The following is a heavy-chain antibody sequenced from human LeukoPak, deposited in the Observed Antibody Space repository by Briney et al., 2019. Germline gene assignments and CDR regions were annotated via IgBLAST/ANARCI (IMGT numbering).Heavy chain of an antibody. D-gene: IGHD3-22*01. CDR1: GYTFTSYA. CDR2: INTNTGNP. J-gene: IGHJ3*02. V-gene: IGHV7-4-1*02. CDR3: ARDLVAPMILPHFAGNAFDI. Sequence: ASVKVSCKASGYTFTSYAMNWVRQAPGQGLEWMGWINTNTGNPTYAQGFTGRFVFSLDTSVSTAYLQISSLKAEDTAVYYCARDLVAPMILPHFAGNAFDIWGQGTMVTVSS.